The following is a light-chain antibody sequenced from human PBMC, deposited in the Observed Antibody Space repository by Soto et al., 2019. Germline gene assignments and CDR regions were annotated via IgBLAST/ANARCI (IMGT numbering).Light chain of an antibody. CDR3: QQYGRSPPFT. CDR2: GAS. V-gene: IGKV3-20*01. CDR1: QTVSSTY. Sequence: EIVLTQSPGTLSLSPGERATLSCRASQTVSSTYIAWYQQSPGQPPRLLIYGASSRATGILDRFSGSGSGTGFTLTISRLEPEDFAVYFCQQYGRSPPFTFGQGTKVEIK. J-gene: IGKJ2*01.